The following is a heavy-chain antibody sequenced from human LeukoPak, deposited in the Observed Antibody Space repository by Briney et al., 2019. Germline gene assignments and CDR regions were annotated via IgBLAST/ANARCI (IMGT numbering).Heavy chain of an antibody. Sequence: ASVKVSCKASGYTFTGYYMHWVRQAPGQGLEWMGWINPNSGGTNYAQKFQGRVTMTRDTSISTAYMELSRLRSDDTAVYYCARQISNYYGSGSSLLLGYWGQGTLVTVSS. D-gene: IGHD3-10*01. CDR2: INPNSGGT. CDR1: GYTFTGYY. J-gene: IGHJ4*02. CDR3: ARQISNYYGSGSSLLLGY. V-gene: IGHV1-2*02.